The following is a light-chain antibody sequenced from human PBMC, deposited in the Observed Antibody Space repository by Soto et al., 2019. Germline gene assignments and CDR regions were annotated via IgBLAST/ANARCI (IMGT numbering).Light chain of an antibody. CDR2: DDS. J-gene: IGLJ1*01. V-gene: IGLV3-21*02. Sequence: SFELTQPPSVSVAPGQTARITCGGNNIGSKSVHWYQQKPGQAPVLVVYDDSGRPSGIPGRFSGSNSGNTATLTISRVEAGDEADYYCQVWDSSSDHHVFGTGTKVTVL. CDR3: QVWDSSSDHHV. CDR1: NIGSKS.